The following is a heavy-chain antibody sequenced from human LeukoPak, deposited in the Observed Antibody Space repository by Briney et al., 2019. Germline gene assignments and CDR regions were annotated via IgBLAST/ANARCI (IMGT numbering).Heavy chain of an antibody. CDR1: GYTFTSYG. CDR3: AREGVLLWFGESSPGYYFDY. Sequence: GASVKVSCKASGYTFTSYGISWVRQAPGQGLEWMGWISAYNGNTNYAQKLQGRVTMTADTSTSTAYMELRSLRSDDTAVYYCAREGVLLWFGESSPGYYFDYWGQGTLVTVSS. V-gene: IGHV1-18*01. D-gene: IGHD3-10*01. J-gene: IGHJ4*02. CDR2: ISAYNGNT.